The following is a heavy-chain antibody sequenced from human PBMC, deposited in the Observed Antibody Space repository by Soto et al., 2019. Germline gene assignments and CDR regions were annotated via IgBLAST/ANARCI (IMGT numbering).Heavy chain of an antibody. D-gene: IGHD4-17*01. CDR3: ARDFRPPYGVRYFDY. CDR2: IYSGGST. J-gene: IGHJ4*02. V-gene: IGHV3-53*04. CDR1: GFTVSSNY. Sequence: EVQLVESGGGLVQPGGSLRLSCAASGFTVSSNYMSWGRQAPGKGLEWVSVIYSGGSTYYADSVKGRFTISRHNSKNTLYLIMNSLRAEDTAVYYCARDFRPPYGVRYFDYWGQGTLVTVSS.